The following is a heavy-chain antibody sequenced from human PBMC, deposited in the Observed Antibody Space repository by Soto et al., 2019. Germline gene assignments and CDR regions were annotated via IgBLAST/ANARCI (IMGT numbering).Heavy chain of an antibody. CDR1: GYTFSDFD. CDR2: MNAKSGDT. V-gene: IGHV1-8*01. Sequence: QAHLEQSGAELKRPGASVKVSCKASGYTFSDFDINWLRQTSGQGPEWMGWMNAKSGDTFFAQRFHDKFNMTWDTSLTTAYVEVGSLTSDHAAIYYCARGNPFNYAGFDVWGQGTTVAVSS. CDR3: ARGNPFNYAGFDV. D-gene: IGHD3-16*01. J-gene: IGHJ6*02.